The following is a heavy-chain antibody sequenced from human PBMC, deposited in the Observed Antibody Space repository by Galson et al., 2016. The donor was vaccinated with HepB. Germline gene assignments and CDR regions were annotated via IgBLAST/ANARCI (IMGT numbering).Heavy chain of an antibody. CDR2: LSHGGVT. J-gene: IGHJ4*02. CDR3: AGLPTYYDLSKGFTDY. Sequence: TLSLTCAVSGASITSGGYSWTWIRQPPGAGLEWIGYLSHGGVTHYNSSLNSRVSMSGDRSKNQFSVSLNSVTAADTAVYFCAGLPTYYDLSKGFTDYWGPGTLVTVSS. V-gene: IGHV4-30-2*01. D-gene: IGHD3-3*01. CDR1: GASITSGGYS.